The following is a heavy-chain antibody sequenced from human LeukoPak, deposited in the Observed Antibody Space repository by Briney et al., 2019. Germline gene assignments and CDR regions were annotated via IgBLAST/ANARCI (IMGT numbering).Heavy chain of an antibody. Sequence: PSETLSLTCAVNGGSFSGYYWSWIRQPRGKGLEWIGEINHSGSTKDNPSLKSRVTISVDTSKDQFSLKLSSVTAADTAVYYCARGRRGKDIVVVPAAPRRVYFDYWGQGTLVTVSS. CDR3: ARGRRGKDIVVVPAAPRRVYFDY. CDR1: GGSFSGYY. CDR2: INHSGST. D-gene: IGHD2-2*01. J-gene: IGHJ4*02. V-gene: IGHV4-34*01.